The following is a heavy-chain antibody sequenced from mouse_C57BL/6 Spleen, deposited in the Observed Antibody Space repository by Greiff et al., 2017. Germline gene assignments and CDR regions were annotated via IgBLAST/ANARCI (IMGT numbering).Heavy chain of an antibody. J-gene: IGHJ4*01. D-gene: IGHD1-1*02. Sequence: EVQLQQSGPELVKPGASVKISCKASGYTFTDYYMNWVKQSHGKSLEWIGDINPNNGGTSYNQKFKGKATLTVDKSSSTAYMELRSLTSEDSAVYYCARSGDGGQGAMDYWGQGTSVTVSS. CDR1: GYTFTDYY. CDR3: ARSGDGGQGAMDY. V-gene: IGHV1-26*01. CDR2: INPNNGGT.